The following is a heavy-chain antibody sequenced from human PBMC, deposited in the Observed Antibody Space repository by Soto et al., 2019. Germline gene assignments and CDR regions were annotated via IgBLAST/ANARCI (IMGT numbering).Heavy chain of an antibody. CDR3: ARGLATVTTKAINWFDP. CDR2: IYHSGST. CDR1: GGSISSGGYS. J-gene: IGHJ5*02. Sequence: SETLSLTCAVSGGSISSGGYSWSWIRQPPGKGLEWIGYIYHSGSTYYNPSLKSRVTISVDRSKNQFSLKLSSVTAADTAVYYCARGLATVTTKAINWFDPWGQGTLVTVSS. D-gene: IGHD4-17*01. V-gene: IGHV4-30-2*01.